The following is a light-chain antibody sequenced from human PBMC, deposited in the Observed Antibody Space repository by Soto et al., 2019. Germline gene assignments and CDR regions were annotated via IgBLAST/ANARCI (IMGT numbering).Light chain of an antibody. CDR2: RNN. J-gene: IGLJ3*02. Sequence: QSVLTQPPSASGTPVQSVTISCSGSSSNIGSNYVYWYQQLPGTAPKLLIYRNNQRPSGVPDRFSGSKSGTSASLAISGLRSEDEADYYCAAWDDSLSALFGGGTKLTVL. CDR1: SSNIGSNY. CDR3: AAWDDSLSAL. V-gene: IGLV1-47*01.